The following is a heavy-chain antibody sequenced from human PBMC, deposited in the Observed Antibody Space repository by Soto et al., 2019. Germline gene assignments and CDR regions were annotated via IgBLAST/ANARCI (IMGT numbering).Heavy chain of an antibody. J-gene: IGHJ5*02. Sequence: EVQLLQSGGGLVQPGGSLRLSCAASGFTFSSYTMSWVRQAPGKGLEWVSTISGSGGSTYYADSVKGRFTISRDNSKNTLYLQMNTLRAEDTAVYYCAKLSISSSSWFDPWGQGTLVTVSS. CDR2: ISGSGGST. V-gene: IGHV3-23*01. D-gene: IGHD6-6*01. CDR3: AKLSISSSSWFDP. CDR1: GFTFSSYT.